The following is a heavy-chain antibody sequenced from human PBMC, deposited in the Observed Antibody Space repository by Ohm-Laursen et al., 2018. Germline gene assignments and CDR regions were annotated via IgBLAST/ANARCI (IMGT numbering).Heavy chain of an antibody. J-gene: IGHJ3*02. CDR3: ARDLFAYYYDSSGYYPFAFDI. Sequence: SLRLSCAASGFTFSSYGMHWVRQAPGKGLEWVAVISYDGSNKYYADSVKGRFTISRDNAKNSLYLQMNSLRAEDTAVYYCARDLFAYYYDSSGYYPFAFDIWGQGTMVTVSS. V-gene: IGHV3-30*03. CDR1: GFTFSSYG. D-gene: IGHD3-22*01. CDR2: ISYDGSNK.